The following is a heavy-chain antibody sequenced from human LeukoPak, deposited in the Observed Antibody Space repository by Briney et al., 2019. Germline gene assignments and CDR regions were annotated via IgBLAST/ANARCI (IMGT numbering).Heavy chain of an antibody. CDR3: AGRRVLDAYY. D-gene: IGHD3-16*01. CDR2: IYSGDNT. Sequence: PGGSLRLSCAASGFTVSNNYMSWFRQAPGKGLEWVSVIYSGDNTYYVESVKGRFTISRDNSKNTLFLQMNRLRAEDTAVYYCAGRRVLDAYYWGQGTLVTVSS. CDR1: GFTVSNNY. V-gene: IGHV3-66*02. J-gene: IGHJ4*02.